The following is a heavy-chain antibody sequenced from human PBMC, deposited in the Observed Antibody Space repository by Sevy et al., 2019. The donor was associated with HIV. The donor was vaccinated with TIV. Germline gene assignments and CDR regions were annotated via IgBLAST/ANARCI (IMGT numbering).Heavy chain of an antibody. D-gene: IGHD2-2*02. Sequence: SSVNVSCKASGGTFSSYAISWVRQAPGQGLEWMGGIVPIFGTANYAQKFQGRVTITADESTSTAYMELSSLRSEDTAVYYCTRGFEYMTYTFDIWGQGTMVTVSS. CDR1: GGTFSSYA. CDR3: TRGFEYMTYTFDI. CDR2: IVPIFGTA. V-gene: IGHV1-69*13. J-gene: IGHJ3*02.